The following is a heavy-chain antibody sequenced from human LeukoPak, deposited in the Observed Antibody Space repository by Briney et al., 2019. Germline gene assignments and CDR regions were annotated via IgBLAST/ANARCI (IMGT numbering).Heavy chain of an antibody. V-gene: IGHV3-23*01. J-gene: IGHJ4*02. Sequence: GGSLRLSCAVSGFTFSSYAMSWVRQAPGKGLEWVSATSGSGGSTYYADSVQGRFTISRDNSKNTLYLQMNSLRAEDTAVYYCAKDSATPYFDYWGQGTLVTVSS. CDR1: GFTFSSYA. D-gene: IGHD2-15*01. CDR2: TSGSGGST. CDR3: AKDSATPYFDY.